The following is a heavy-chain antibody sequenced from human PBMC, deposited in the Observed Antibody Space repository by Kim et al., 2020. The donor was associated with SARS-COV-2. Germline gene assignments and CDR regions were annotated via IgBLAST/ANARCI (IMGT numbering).Heavy chain of an antibody. CDR1: GYSFTTYF. Sequence: ASVKVSCKASGYSFTTYFLHWVRQAPGQGLEWMGMINPSDCHARSARKFQGRVTMTRDLSTRTFYMDMSSLRSDDTATYYCARDRSGTSISSAYDVWGHG. D-gene: IGHD1-7*01. J-gene: IGHJ3*01. CDR2: INPSDCHA. V-gene: IGHV1-46*01. CDR3: ARDRSGTSISSAYDV.